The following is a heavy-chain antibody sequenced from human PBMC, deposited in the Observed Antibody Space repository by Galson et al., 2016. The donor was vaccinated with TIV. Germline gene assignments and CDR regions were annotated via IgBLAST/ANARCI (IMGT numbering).Heavy chain of an antibody. J-gene: IGHJ3*02. CDR3: VRDSEVARGGDAFDI. CDR1: GFTLSTYA. CDR2: ISYDGNNE. D-gene: IGHD1-26*01. V-gene: IGHV3-30-3*01. Sequence: LRLSCAASGFTLSTYAMHWVRQAPGKGLEWVAVISYDGNNEYYAESVKGRFTISRDNSKNTLDLQMNSLRAEDSAVYYCVRDSEVARGGDAFDIWGQGPMVTVSS.